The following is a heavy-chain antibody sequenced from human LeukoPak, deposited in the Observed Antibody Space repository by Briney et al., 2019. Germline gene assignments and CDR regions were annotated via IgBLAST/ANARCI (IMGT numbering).Heavy chain of an antibody. J-gene: IGHJ4*02. V-gene: IGHV3-7*01. D-gene: IGHD3-22*01. CDR1: GFTFSSYW. CDR2: INHNGNVN. CDR3: ARDLIGYYYDSSGYKDY. Sequence: GGSLRLSCAASGFTFSSYWMNWARQAPGKGLEWVASINHNGNVNYYVDSVKGRFTISRDNAKNSLYPQMSNLRAEDTAVYYCARDLIGYYYDSSGYKDYWGQGTLVTVSS.